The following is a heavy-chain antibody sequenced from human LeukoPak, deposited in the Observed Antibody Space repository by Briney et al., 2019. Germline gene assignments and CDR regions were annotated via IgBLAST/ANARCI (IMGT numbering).Heavy chain of an antibody. Sequence: SVKVSCKASGGTFSSYAISWVRQAPGQGLEWMGGIIPIFGTANYAQKFQGRVTITADESTSTAYMELSSLRSEDTAVYYCARDPSYCGGDCYAFDIWGQGTMVTVSS. CDR1: GGTFSSYA. V-gene: IGHV1-69*13. CDR3: ARDPSYCGGDCYAFDI. CDR2: IIPIFGTA. J-gene: IGHJ3*02. D-gene: IGHD2-21*02.